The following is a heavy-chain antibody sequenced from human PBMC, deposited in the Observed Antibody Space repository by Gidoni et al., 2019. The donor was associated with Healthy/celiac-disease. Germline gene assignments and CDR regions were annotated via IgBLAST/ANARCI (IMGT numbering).Heavy chain of an antibody. J-gene: IGHJ3*02. D-gene: IGHD4-17*01. V-gene: IGHV3-30*01. CDR1: GFTFSSYA. CDR3: ARVRDYGDYGVHDAFDI. Sequence: QVQLVESGGGVVQPGRSLRLSCAASGFTFSSYAMPWVRQAPGKGLEWVAVLSYDGRNKYYADSVKGRFTISRDNSKNTLYLQMNSLRAEDTAVYYCARVRDYGDYGVHDAFDIWGQGTMVTVSS. CDR2: LSYDGRNK.